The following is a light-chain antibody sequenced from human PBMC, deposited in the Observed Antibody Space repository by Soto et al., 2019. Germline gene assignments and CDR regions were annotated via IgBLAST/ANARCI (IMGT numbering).Light chain of an antibody. CDR1: QSLLFSSNNKHY. Sequence: DIVMTQSPDSLSVSLGDRATINCKSSQSLLFSSNNKHYLAWYQQKPGQPPKLVIYWASARESGGPGRFSGSGSGTELTLTVSGLPAADVAVYYCLHCFLAPWTFGQGNRVAIK. J-gene: IGKJ1*01. CDR3: LHCFLAPWT. CDR2: WAS. V-gene: IGKV4-1*01.